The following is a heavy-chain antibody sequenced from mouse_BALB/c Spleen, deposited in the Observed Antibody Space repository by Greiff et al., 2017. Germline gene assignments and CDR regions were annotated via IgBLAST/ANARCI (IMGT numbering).Heavy chain of an antibody. CDR2: INPSTGYT. CDR3: ARYYYGSSHQAWFAY. CDR1: GYTFTSYW. D-gene: IGHD1-1*01. J-gene: IGHJ3*01. V-gene: IGHV1-7*01. Sequence: VQLQQSGADLAKPGASVKMSCKASGYTFTSYWMHWVKQRPGQGLEWIGYINPSTGYTEYNQKFKDKATLTADKSSSTAYMQLSSLTSEDSAVDYCARYYYGSSHQAWFAYWGQGTLVTVSA.